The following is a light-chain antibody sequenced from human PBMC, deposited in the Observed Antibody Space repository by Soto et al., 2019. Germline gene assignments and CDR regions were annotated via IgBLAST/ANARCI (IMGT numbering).Light chain of an antibody. Sequence: DIQMTQSPSSLSTSVGDRVTITCQASQDIGDYLNWYQQKPGKAPKLLICGASNLDTGVPSRFSGSGSGTDFTFTISNLQPEDIATYYCQQYDNVPFTFGQGTKLEIK. J-gene: IGKJ2*01. CDR3: QQYDNVPFT. CDR2: GAS. CDR1: QDIGDY. V-gene: IGKV1-33*01.